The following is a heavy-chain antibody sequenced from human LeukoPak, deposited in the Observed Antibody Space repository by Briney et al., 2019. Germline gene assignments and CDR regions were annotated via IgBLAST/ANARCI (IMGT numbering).Heavy chain of an antibody. CDR3: ARAGFGLAPLRGTPFDY. Sequence: SETLSLTCAVYGGSFSGYYWSWIRQPPGKGLEWIGEINHSGSTNYNPSLKSRVTISVDTSKNQFSLKLSSVTAADTAVYYCARAGFGLAPLRGTPFDYWGQGTLVTVSS. J-gene: IGHJ4*02. CDR2: INHSGST. D-gene: IGHD3-10*01. V-gene: IGHV4-34*01. CDR1: GGSFSGYY.